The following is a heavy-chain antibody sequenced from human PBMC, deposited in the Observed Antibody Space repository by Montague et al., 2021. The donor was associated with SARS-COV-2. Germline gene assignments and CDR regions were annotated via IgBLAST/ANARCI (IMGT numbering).Heavy chain of an antibody. D-gene: IGHD3-10*01. Sequence: TLTCTFSGFSLSTNLVGVAWIRRPPGKALEWLALISGDDDKRYSPSLMSRLTITGDTSRNQVVLTMTDMDPVDTATYYCAHRSVLWFGRDAFDVWGQGTMVTVSS. J-gene: IGHJ3*01. CDR3: AHRSVLWFGRDAFDV. CDR1: GFSLSTNLVG. V-gene: IGHV2-5*02. CDR2: ISGDDDK.